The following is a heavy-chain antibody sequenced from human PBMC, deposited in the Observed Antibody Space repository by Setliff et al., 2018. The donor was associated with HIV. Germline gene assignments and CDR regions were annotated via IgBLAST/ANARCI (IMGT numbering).Heavy chain of an antibody. D-gene: IGHD2-8*01. CDR1: GGSVDSRDYY. J-gene: IGHJ3*02. Sequence: SETLSLTCAVSGGSVDSRDYYWGWIRQPPGKGLEWIGNILYGGTTYYTPSLKSRVSISVDTSRNQFSLRLNSVTAAETAVYYCARPTTGLGGGAAFDIWGQGTMVTVSS. V-gene: IGHV4-39*01. CDR2: ILYGGTT. CDR3: ARPTTGLGGGAAFDI.